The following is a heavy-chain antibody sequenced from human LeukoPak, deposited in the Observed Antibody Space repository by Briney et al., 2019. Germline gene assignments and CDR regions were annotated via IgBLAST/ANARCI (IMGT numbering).Heavy chain of an antibody. J-gene: IGHJ6*03. D-gene: IGHD6-6*01. CDR3: ATSIAARPARSYYYYYYMDV. CDR2: FNPNSGGT. CDR1: GYTFTGYY. Sequence: ASVKVSCKASGYTFTGYYIHWVRQAPGQGLEWMAWFNPNSGGTDYAQKFQGRVTMTRDTSISTASMELSSLKPDDTAVYYCATSIAARPARSYYYYYYMDVWGKGTTVTVSS. V-gene: IGHV1-2*02.